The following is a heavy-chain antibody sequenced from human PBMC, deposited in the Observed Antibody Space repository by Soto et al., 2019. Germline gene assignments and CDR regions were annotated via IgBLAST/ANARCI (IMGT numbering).Heavy chain of an antibody. CDR1: GFTFDDYA. Sequence: EVQLVESGGGLVQPGWSLRLSCAASGFTFDDYAMHWVRQVPGKGLEWVSGINWNSGSIGYADSVKGRFAISRDNAKNSLHLQMNSLRAEDTAFYYCVKDESINWYSGHFRHWGQGTLVTVSS. CDR2: INWNSGSI. J-gene: IGHJ1*01. V-gene: IGHV3-9*01. CDR3: VKDESINWYSGHFRH. D-gene: IGHD6-13*01.